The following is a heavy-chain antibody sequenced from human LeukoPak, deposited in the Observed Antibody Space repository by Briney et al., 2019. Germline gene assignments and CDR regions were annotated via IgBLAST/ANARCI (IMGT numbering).Heavy chain of an antibody. V-gene: IGHV4-34*01. J-gene: IGHJ4*02. CDR2: INHSGST. Sequence: PSATLSLTCAVYGGSFSGYYWSWIRPPPGKGLEWIGEINHSGSTNYNPSLKSRVTISVDTSKKQFSLKLSSVTAADTAVYYCASVYDSSGYYPFWGQGTLVTVSS. CDR1: GGSFSGYY. CDR3: ASVYDSSGYYPF. D-gene: IGHD3-22*01.